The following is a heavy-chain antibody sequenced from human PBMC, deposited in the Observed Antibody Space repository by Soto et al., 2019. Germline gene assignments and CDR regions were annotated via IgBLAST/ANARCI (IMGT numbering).Heavy chain of an antibody. V-gene: IGHV6-1*01. CDR2: TYYRSKWYN. CDR1: GDSVSGNSAA. J-gene: IGHJ6*02. CDR3: ARAGAYYDFWSGIFRGPYYYYGMDV. Sequence: PSPTLSLTCALSGDSVSGNSAASYWIRQSPSRGLEWLGRTYYRSKWYNDYAVSVKSRITIDPDTSKNQFSLQLNSVTPEDTAVYYCARAGAYYDFWSGIFRGPYYYYGMDVWGQGTTVAVSS. D-gene: IGHD3-3*01.